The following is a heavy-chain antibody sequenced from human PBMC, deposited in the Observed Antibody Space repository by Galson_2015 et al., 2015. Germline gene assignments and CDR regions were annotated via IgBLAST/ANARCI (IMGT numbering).Heavy chain of an antibody. CDR2: ISYDGSNK. D-gene: IGHD6-19*01. J-gene: IGHJ6*02. CDR1: GFTFSSYG. Sequence: SLRLSCAASGFTFSSYGMHWVRQAPGKGLEWVAVISYDGSNKYYADSVKGRFTISRDNSKNTLYLQMNSLRAEDTAVYYCAKDQKLCSGWAEYYYYYGMDVWGQGTTVTVSS. V-gene: IGHV3-30*18. CDR3: AKDQKLCSGWAEYYYYYGMDV.